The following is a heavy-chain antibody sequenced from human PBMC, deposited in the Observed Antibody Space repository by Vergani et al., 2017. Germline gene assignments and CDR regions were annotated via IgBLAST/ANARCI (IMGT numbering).Heavy chain of an antibody. CDR2: IIPIFGTA. CDR1: GGTFSRYA. J-gene: IGHJ3*02. D-gene: IGHD4-17*01. Sequence: QVQLVQSGAEVKKPGSSVKVSCKASGGTFSRYAISWVRQAPGQGLEWMGGIIPIFGTANYAQKFQGRVTITADKSTSTAYMELSSLRSEDTAVYYCARGTTVTPLGHVFAFDIWGQGTMVTVSS. CDR3: ARGTTVTPLGHVFAFDI. V-gene: IGHV1-69*06.